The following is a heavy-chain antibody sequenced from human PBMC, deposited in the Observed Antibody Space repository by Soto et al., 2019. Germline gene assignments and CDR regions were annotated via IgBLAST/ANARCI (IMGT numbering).Heavy chain of an antibody. CDR1: GFTFSSYG. D-gene: IGHD6-19*01. V-gene: IGHV3-30*03. CDR2: IPYDGSNK. CDR3: LTAVAGGRIDY. J-gene: IGHJ4*02. Sequence: GGSLRLSCAASGFTFSSYGMHWVRQAPGKGLEWVAVIPYDGSNKYYADSVKGRFTISRDNSKNTLYLQMNSLRAEDTAVYYCLTAVAGGRIDYWGQGTLVTVSS.